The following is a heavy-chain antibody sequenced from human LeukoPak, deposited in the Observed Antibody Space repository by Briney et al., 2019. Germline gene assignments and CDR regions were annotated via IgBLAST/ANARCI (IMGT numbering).Heavy chain of an antibody. J-gene: IGHJ5*02. CDR3: ARRVGQQQGFDP. CDR1: GYTFTDYY. V-gene: IGHV1-2*02. CDR2: INPNSGGT. Sequence: ASVKVSCKASGYTFTDYYMHWVRQAPGQGVEWMGWINPNSGGTNYAQKFQGRVSMTGDTSNSTGYMELSRLTSDDTALYYCARRVGQQQGFDPWGQGTLVTVSS. D-gene: IGHD6-13*01.